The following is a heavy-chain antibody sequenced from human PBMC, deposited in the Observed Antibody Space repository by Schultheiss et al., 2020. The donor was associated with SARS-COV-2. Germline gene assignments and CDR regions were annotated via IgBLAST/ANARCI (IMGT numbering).Heavy chain of an antibody. CDR1: GDSVSSGDFY. D-gene: IGHD2-8*01. CDR2: TYYSGDT. V-gene: IGHV4-30-4*01. J-gene: IGHJ1*01. Sequence: SETLSLTCTVSGDSVSSGDFYCSWVRQPPGKGLEWIGYTYYSGDTHYNPSLKSRATISVDTAKNQFSLKLSSVTAADTAVYYCARVGRDCSHGVCYNAEYFQYWGQGTLVTVSS. CDR3: ARVGRDCSHGVCYNAEYFQY.